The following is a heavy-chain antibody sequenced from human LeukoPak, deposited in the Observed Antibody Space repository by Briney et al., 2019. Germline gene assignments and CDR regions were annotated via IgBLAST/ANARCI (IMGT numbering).Heavy chain of an antibody. V-gene: IGHV4-34*01. CDR3: ASQYSSSGWYDY. D-gene: IGHD6-19*01. J-gene: IGHJ4*02. CDR1: GGSFSGYY. CDR2: INHSGST. Sequence: SETLSLTCAVYGGSFSGYYWSWIRQPPGKGLEWIGEINHSGSTNYNPSLKSRVTISVDTSKNQFSLKLSSVTAADTAVYYCASQYSSSGWYDYWGQGTLVTVSS.